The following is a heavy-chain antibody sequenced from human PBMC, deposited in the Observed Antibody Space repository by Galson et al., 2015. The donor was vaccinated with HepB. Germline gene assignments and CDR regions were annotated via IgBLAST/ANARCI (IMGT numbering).Heavy chain of an antibody. Sequence: LRLSCAASGFTFSSYSMNWVRQAPGKGLEWVSSISSSSSYIYYADSVKGRFTISRDNAKNSLYLQMNSLRAEDTAVYYCARDRGNYYGSGSYYVSYYGMDVWGQGTTVTVSS. CDR3: ARDRGNYYGSGSYYVSYYGMDV. CDR2: ISSSSSYI. D-gene: IGHD3-10*01. J-gene: IGHJ6*02. CDR1: GFTFSSYS. V-gene: IGHV3-21*01.